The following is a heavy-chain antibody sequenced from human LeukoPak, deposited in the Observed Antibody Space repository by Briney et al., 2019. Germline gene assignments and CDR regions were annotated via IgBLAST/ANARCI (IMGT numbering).Heavy chain of an antibody. D-gene: IGHD6-6*01. CDR3: ARDLGKYSSSDY. V-gene: IGHV3-7*01. CDR2: IKQDGSEK. Sequence: GGSLRLSCAASGFTFSRYTMSWVRQAPGKGLEWVANIKQDGSEKYYVDSVKGRFTISRDNAKNSLYLQMNSLRAEDTAVYYCARDLGKYSSSDYWGQGTLVTVSS. CDR1: GFTFSRYT. J-gene: IGHJ4*02.